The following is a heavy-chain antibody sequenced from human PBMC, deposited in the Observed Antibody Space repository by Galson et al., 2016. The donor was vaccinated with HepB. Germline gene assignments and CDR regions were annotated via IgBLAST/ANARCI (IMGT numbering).Heavy chain of an antibody. Sequence: SLRLSCAASGFTFGSYSMNWVRQAPGKGLEWVSPISSSSSYVYYADSVKGRFTISRDNAKNSLYLQMNSLRAEDTAVYYCARGDIVGAIFDYWGQGTLVTVSS. J-gene: IGHJ4*02. CDR1: GFTFGSYS. V-gene: IGHV3-21*01. CDR2: ISSSSSYV. D-gene: IGHD1-26*01. CDR3: ARGDIVGAIFDY.